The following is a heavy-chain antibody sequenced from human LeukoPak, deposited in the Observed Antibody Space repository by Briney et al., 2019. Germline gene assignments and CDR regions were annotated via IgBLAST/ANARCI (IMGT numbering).Heavy chain of an antibody. Sequence: NPSETLSLTCAVYGGSFSGYYWSWIRQPPGKGLEWIGEINHSGSTNYNPSLKSRVTISVDTSKNQFSLKLSSVTAADTAVYYCARDRHKYNYDSGGYPPYWGQGTLVTVSS. D-gene: IGHD3-22*01. CDR1: GGSFSGYY. CDR3: ARDRHKYNYDSGGYPPY. CDR2: INHSGST. J-gene: IGHJ4*02. V-gene: IGHV4-34*01.